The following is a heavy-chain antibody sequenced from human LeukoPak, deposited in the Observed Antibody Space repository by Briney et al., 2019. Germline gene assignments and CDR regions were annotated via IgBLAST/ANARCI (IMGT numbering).Heavy chain of an antibody. Sequence: SQTLSLTCAISGDSVSSNSAAWNWIRQSPSRGLEWLGRTYYRSKWYNDYAVSVKSRITINPDTSKNQFSLQLNSVTPEDTAVYYCARDHCSGGSCYPFIGGWFDPWGQGTLVTVSS. CDR1: GDSVSSNSAA. D-gene: IGHD2-15*01. V-gene: IGHV6-1*01. CDR3: ARDHCSGGSCYPFIGGWFDP. CDR2: TYYRSKWYN. J-gene: IGHJ5*02.